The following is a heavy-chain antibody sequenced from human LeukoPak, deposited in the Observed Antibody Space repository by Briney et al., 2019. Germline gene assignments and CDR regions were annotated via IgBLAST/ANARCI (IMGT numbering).Heavy chain of an antibody. Sequence: SETLSLTCTVSGGSFSTYYWSWIRQPAGKGLEWIGRIYTSGSTNYNPSLKSRVTMSVDTSKNQFSLKLSSVTAADTAVYYCARKEVFNWFDPWGQGTLVTVSS. CDR1: GGSFSTYY. CDR2: IYTSGST. CDR3: ARKEVFNWFDP. D-gene: IGHD1-14*01. J-gene: IGHJ5*02. V-gene: IGHV4-4*07.